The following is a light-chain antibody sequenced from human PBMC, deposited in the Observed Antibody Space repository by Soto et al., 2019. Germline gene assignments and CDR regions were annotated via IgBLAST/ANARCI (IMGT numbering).Light chain of an antibody. Sequence: DIQMTQSPSSLSASVGDRVTITYRANQGIRNDLGWYQQKPGKAPKRLIYPASSLQSGVPSSFSGSGLGTAFTLTISSLQPEDCGTYYCLRQNSYALTFGGGTKVEI. CDR2: PAS. J-gene: IGKJ4*01. V-gene: IGKV1-17*01. CDR1: QGIRND. CDR3: LRQNSYALT.